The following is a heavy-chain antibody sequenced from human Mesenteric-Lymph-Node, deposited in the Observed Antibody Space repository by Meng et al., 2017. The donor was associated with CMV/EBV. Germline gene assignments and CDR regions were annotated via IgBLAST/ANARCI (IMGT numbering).Heavy chain of an antibody. CDR1: GFTFNGYW. CDR2: IKPDGSER. CDR3: SRDCYSGSYLVDY. J-gene: IGHJ4*02. V-gene: IGHV3-7*01. Sequence: GGSLRLSCAASGFTFNGYWMSWVRQAPGKGLEWVANIKPDGSERYYVDSVMGRFTISRDNAKNSVYLQMSSLRVEDTAVYYCSRDCYSGSYLVDYWGQGTLVTVSS. D-gene: IGHD1-26*01.